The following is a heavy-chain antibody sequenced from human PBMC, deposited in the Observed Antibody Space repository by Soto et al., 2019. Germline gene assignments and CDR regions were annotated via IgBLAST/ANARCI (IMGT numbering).Heavy chain of an antibody. CDR1: GFTFSNAW. D-gene: IGHD1-1*01. V-gene: IGHV3-15*07. CDR3: TTDGMDYYYYGMDV. Sequence: GGSLRLSCAASGFTFSNAWMNWVRQAPGKGLEWVGRIKSKTDGGTTDYAAPGKGRFTISRDDSKNTLYLQMNSLKTEDTAVYYCTTDGMDYYYYGMDVWGQGTTVTVSS. CDR2: IKSKTDGGTT. J-gene: IGHJ6*02.